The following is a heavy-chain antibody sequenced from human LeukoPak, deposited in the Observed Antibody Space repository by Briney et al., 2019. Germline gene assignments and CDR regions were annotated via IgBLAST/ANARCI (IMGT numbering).Heavy chain of an antibody. CDR1: GGSISSSSYY. CDR3: ARVGDYALKD. D-gene: IGHD3-16*01. Sequence: SETLSLTCAVSGGSISSSSYYWGWIRQPPGKGLEWIGSIYYSGSTYYNPSLKCRVTISVDTSKNQFSLKLSSVTAADTAVYYCARVGDYALKDWGQGTLVTVSS. CDR2: IYYSGST. V-gene: IGHV4-39*07. J-gene: IGHJ4*02.